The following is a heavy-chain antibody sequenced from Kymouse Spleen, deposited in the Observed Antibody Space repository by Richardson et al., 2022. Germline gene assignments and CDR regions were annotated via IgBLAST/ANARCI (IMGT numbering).Heavy chain of an antibody. CDR1: GFTFSSYG. Sequence: QVQLVESGGGVVQPGRSLRLSCAASGFTFSSYGMHWVRQAPGKGLEWVAVIWYDGSNKYYADSVKGRFTISRDNSKNTLYLQMNSLRAEDTAVYYCARDDTMVPFDYWGQGTLVTVSS. D-gene: IGHD3-10*01. J-gene: IGHJ4*02. CDR2: IWYDGSNK. CDR3: ARDDTMVPFDY. V-gene: IGHV3-33*01.